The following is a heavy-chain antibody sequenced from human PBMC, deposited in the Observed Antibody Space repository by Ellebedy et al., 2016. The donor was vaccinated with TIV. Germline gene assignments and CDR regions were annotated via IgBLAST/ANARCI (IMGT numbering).Heavy chain of an antibody. D-gene: IGHD1-26*01. V-gene: IGHV3-30-3*01. CDR1: GFNFSAYG. CDR2: ISYGGSNK. CDR3: AREHSGAYYSLDY. J-gene: IGHJ4*02. Sequence: GESLKIPCAASGFNFSAYGLHWVRQAPGKGLECVALISYGGSNKFYADSVRGRFSISRDNSKKTLYMQMNRMRVEDTAVYFCAREHSGAYYSLDYWGQGTLVTVSS.